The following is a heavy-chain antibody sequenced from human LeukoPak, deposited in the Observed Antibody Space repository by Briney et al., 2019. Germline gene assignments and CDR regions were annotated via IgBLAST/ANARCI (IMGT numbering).Heavy chain of an antibody. J-gene: IGHJ4*02. V-gene: IGHV4-61*02. Sequence: SETLSLTCTVSGGSISSGSYYWGWSRRPAGKGLECIGRIYTSGSTDYNPSLKSRVTISVDTSKNQFSLKLSSVTAADPAVYYCAAGRYYFDYWGQGTLVSVSS. CDR2: IYTSGST. CDR3: AAGRYYFDY. CDR1: GGSISSGSYY.